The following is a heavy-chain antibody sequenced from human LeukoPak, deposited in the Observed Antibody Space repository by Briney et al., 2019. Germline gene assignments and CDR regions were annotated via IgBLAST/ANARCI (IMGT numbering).Heavy chain of an antibody. D-gene: IGHD1-26*01. CDR3: ARDGIRQGDGDYYYYMDV. V-gene: IGHV1-46*01. J-gene: IGHJ6*03. Sequence: ASVKVSCKASGYTFTSYYMHWVRQAPGQGLEWMGIINPSGGSTSYAQKFQGRVTMTRDTSTSTVYMELSSLRSEDTAVYYCARDGIRQGDGDYYYYMDVWGKGTTVTV. CDR1: GYTFTSYY. CDR2: INPSGGST.